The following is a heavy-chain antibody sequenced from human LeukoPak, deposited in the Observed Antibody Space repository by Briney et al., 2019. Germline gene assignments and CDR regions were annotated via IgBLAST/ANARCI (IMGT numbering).Heavy chain of an antibody. CDR3: AKGVETSTTGELPYYFDY. V-gene: IGHV3-23*01. J-gene: IGHJ4*02. Sequence: HPGGSLRLSCAASGFTFSSYAMSWVRQAPGKGLVWVSTISGSGDITAYADSVKGRFTISRDNSKNTLYLQMTSLRTEDTAVYYCAKGVETSTTGELPYYFDYWGQGTLVTVSS. CDR2: ISGSGDIT. D-gene: IGHD3-10*01. CDR1: GFTFSSYA.